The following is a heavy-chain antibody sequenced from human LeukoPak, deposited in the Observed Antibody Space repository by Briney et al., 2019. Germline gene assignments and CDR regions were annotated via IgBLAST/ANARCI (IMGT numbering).Heavy chain of an antibody. J-gene: IGHJ5*02. CDR3: ARGNDFYGAGRQSYFDP. D-gene: IGHD3-10*01. CDR1: SGSISSYY. V-gene: IGHV4-59*01. CDR2: IQSIGGT. Sequence: PSETLSLTCSVSSGSISSYYWTWIRPSPEKGREWIGYIQSIGGTNYNPSLKSGVTISVDTSKNQFSLTLTSMAAADTAFYYCARGNDFYGAGRQSYFDPWGQGTLVIVSS.